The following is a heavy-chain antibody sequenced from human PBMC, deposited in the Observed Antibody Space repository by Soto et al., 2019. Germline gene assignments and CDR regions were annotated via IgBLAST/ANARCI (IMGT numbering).Heavy chain of an antibody. D-gene: IGHD2-21*01. J-gene: IGHJ4*02. CDR2: VRSKTYNYAT. V-gene: IGHV3-73*01. CDR3: VSRPAGSCSGGACYIFDF. Sequence: PGGSLRLSCAASGFSFSGSGVHWVRQASGKGLEWFGRVRSKTYNYATEYGASVKGRFTISRDDSKNTADLQMNSLKTEDTAVYYCVSRPAGSCSGGACYIFDFWGQGALVTVSS. CDR1: GFSFSGSG.